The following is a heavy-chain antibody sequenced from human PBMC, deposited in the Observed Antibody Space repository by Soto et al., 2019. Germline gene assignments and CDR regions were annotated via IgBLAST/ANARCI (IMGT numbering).Heavy chain of an antibody. J-gene: IGHJ6*02. V-gene: IGHV4-31*03. CDR1: GGSISSGGYY. CDR2: IYYSGST. CDR3: ARDQPVGYDYGMAV. Sequence: SETLSLTCTVSGGSISSGGYYWSWIRQHPGKGLEWIGYIYYSGSTYYNPSLKSRVTISVDTSKNQFSLKLSSVTAADTAVYYCARDQPVGYDYGMAVWGQGTTVTVSS. D-gene: IGHD2-2*01.